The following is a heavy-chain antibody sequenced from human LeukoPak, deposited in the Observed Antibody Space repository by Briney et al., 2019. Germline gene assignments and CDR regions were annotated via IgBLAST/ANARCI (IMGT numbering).Heavy chain of an antibody. CDR1: GYTFSGYY. Sequence: ASVKVSCKASGYTFSGYYIHWVRQAPGQGLEGMGWMNPHSGVTNYAQRFQGKVTMTRDKSLSTAYMVLSGLKSDATDMYYCARDAEAVGPSYHFDYWGQGTLVTVSS. CDR2: MNPHSGVT. J-gene: IGHJ4*02. V-gene: IGHV1-2*02. D-gene: IGHD6-19*01. CDR3: ARDAEAVGPSYHFDY.